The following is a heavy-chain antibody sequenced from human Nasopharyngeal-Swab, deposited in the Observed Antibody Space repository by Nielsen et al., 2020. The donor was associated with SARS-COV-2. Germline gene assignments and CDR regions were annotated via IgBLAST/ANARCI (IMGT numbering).Heavy chain of an antibody. D-gene: IGHD3-10*01. J-gene: IGHJ6*02. CDR3: ARDSARYPGDMDV. V-gene: IGHV1-2*06. CDR1: GYTFTGYY. Sequence: ASVKVSCKASGYTFTGYYMHWVRQAPGQGLEWMGRINPNSGGTNYAQKFQGRVTMTRDTPISTAYMELSRLRSDDTAVYYCARDSARYPGDMDVWGQGTTVTVSS. CDR2: INPNSGGT.